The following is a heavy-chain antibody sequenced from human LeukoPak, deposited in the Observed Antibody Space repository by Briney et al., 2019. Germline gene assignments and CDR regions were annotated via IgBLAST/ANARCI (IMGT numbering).Heavy chain of an antibody. Sequence: ASETLSLTCTVPGASISNYYWSCIRQPAGKGLEWIGRIYTSGTTNYNPSLKSRVTMSVDTSKNQFSLKLSSVTAADTAVYYCARGSSAVAGTFDYWGQGTLVTVSS. J-gene: IGHJ4*02. D-gene: IGHD6-19*01. CDR1: GASISNYY. CDR2: IYTSGTT. V-gene: IGHV4-4*07. CDR3: ARGSSAVAGTFDY.